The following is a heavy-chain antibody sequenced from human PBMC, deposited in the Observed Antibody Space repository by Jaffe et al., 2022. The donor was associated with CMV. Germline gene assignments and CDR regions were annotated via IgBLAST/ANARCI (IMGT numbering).Heavy chain of an antibody. CDR1: GGSISSSSSY. V-gene: IGHV4-39*01. D-gene: IGHD6-19*01. CDR3: ARHLLVGSGWYRGRYFDY. J-gene: IGHJ4*02. CDR2: IDYSGST. Sequence: QLQLQESGPGLVKPSETLSLTCTVSGGSISSSSSYWGWIRQPPGKGLEWIGSIDYSGSTYYNSSLKSRVTISVDTSKNQFSLKLSSVTAADTAVYYCARHLLVGSGWYRGRYFDYWGQGTLVTVSS.